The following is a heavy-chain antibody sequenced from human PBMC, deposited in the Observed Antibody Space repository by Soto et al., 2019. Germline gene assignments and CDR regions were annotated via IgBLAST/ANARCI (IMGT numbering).Heavy chain of an antibody. V-gene: IGHV3-23*01. J-gene: IGHJ4*02. CDR2: ISGSGGST. Sequence: GGSLRLSCAASGFTFSSYAMSWVRQAPGKGLEWVSAISGSGGSTYYADSVKGRFTISRNNSKNTLYLQMNSLRAEDTAVYYCAKACLTKYQLLPGTWIAPGCFDYWGQGTLVTVSS. D-gene: IGHD2-2*01. CDR3: AKACLTKYQLLPGTWIAPGCFDY. CDR1: GFTFSSYA.